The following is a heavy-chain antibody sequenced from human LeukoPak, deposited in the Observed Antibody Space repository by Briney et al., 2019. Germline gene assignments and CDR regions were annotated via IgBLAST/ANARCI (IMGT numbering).Heavy chain of an antibody. CDR1: GFTFDDYA. Sequence: PGRSLRLSCAASGFTFDDYAMHWVRQAPGKGLEWVSGISWNSGSIGYADSVKGRFTISRDNAKNSLYLQMNSLRAEDTALYYCAKDNYVTDWGQGTLVTVSS. D-gene: IGHD3-10*02. CDR3: AKDNYVTD. V-gene: IGHV3-9*01. CDR2: ISWNSGSI. J-gene: IGHJ4*02.